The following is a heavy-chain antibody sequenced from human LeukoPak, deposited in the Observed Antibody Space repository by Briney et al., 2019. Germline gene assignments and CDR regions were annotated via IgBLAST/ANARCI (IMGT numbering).Heavy chain of an antibody. Sequence: SETLSLTCSVSGGSVSNYYWSWIRQPPGKGLEWIGYVYYTGSTNYNPSLKSRVTMFEDKSKNQFSLRLYSATVADTAVYYCARHFAYSSSSYFDYWGQGSLVTVSS. CDR3: ARHFAYSSSSYFDY. D-gene: IGHD6-6*01. J-gene: IGHJ4*02. CDR2: VYYTGST. V-gene: IGHV4-59*08. CDR1: GGSVSNYY.